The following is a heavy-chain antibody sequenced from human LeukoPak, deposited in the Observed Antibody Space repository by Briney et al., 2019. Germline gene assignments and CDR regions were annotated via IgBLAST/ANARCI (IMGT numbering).Heavy chain of an antibody. D-gene: IGHD6-19*01. J-gene: IGHJ4*02. Sequence: GGSLRLSCAASGFTFSNYYMSWVRQAPGKGLEWVANIKQDGSEKYYVDSVKGRFTISRDNAKNSLYLQMNSLRADDTAVYYCAIPGPPPEQWLPEYWGQGTLVTVSS. CDR1: GFTFSNYY. CDR2: IKQDGSEK. CDR3: AIPGPPPEQWLPEY. V-gene: IGHV3-7*01.